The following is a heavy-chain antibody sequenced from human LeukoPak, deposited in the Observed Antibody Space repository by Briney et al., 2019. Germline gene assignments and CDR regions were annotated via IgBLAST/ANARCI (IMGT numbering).Heavy chain of an antibody. Sequence: SETLSLTCAVSGGSISNTGYYWGWIRQTPGKGLEWIGSIYYSGSPYYNPSLKSRVTISVDTSKNQFSLKFTSATAADTAVYYCATQGSSGWYQGFDYRGQGTLVTVST. CDR2: IYYSGSP. V-gene: IGHV4-39*01. CDR1: GGSISNTGYY. D-gene: IGHD6-19*01. J-gene: IGHJ4*02. CDR3: ATQGSSGWYQGFDY.